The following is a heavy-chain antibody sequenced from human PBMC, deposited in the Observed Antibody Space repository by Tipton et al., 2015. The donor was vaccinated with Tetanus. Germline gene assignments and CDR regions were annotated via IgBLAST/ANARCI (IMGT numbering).Heavy chain of an antibody. CDR3: ARDNGGYDLFSLYGMDV. Sequence: RSLRLSCAASDGMHWVRQVPGKGLEWVSGITWNSGSIGYADSVKGRCTISRDNAKNSLYLQMNSLRAEDTAVYYCARDNGGYDLFSLYGMDVWGQGTTVTVSS. CDR2: ITWNSGSI. V-gene: IGHV3-9*01. CDR1: DG. D-gene: IGHD5-12*01. J-gene: IGHJ6*02.